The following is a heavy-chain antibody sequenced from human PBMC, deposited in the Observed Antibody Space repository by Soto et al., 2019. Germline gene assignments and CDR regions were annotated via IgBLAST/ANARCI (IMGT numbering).Heavy chain of an antibody. D-gene: IGHD3-10*01. V-gene: IGHV3-23*01. Sequence: GGSLRLSCTASGFTLQNYAMAWVRQAPGKGLEWVSTLIGGHYGTAYSYSVKGRFTVSRDNSKNRLYLQMNSLGVEDTAMYFRAKGKSTGDIDWFDPWGQGSLVTVSS. J-gene: IGHJ5*02. CDR1: GFTLQNYA. CDR3: AKGKSTGDIDWFDP. CDR2: LIGGHYGT.